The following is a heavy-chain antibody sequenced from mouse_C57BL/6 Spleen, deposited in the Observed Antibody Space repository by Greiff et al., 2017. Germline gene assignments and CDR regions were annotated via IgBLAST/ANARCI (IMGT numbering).Heavy chain of an antibody. CDR1: GYTFTDYY. D-gene: IGHD2-5*01. Sequence: VQLQQSGPELVKPGASVKISCKASGYTFTDYYMNWVKQSHGKSLEWIGDINPNNGGTSYNQKFKGKATLTVDKSSSTAYMELRSLTSEDSAVYYCARSGYSNSYWYFDVWGTGTTVTVSS. V-gene: IGHV1-26*01. CDR2: INPNNGGT. J-gene: IGHJ1*03. CDR3: ARSGYSNSYWYFDV.